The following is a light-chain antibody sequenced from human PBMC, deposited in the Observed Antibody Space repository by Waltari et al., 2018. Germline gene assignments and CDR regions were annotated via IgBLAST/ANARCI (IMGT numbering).Light chain of an antibody. V-gene: IGLV2-14*01. CDR3: TSFTSSNTWV. CDR1: SSDVGGYNY. J-gene: IGLJ3*02. CDR2: EVT. Sequence: QSALTQPASVSGSPGQPITISCTGTSSDVGGYNYVSWYQQHPGKAPKVMIYEVTNRPSGVSHRFSGSKSDNTASLTISGLQAEDEADYYCTSFTSSNTWVFGGGTKLTVL.